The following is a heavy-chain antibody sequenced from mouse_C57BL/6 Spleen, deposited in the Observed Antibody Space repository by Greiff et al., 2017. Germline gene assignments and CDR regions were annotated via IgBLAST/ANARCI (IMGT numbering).Heavy chain of an antibody. J-gene: IGHJ3*01. D-gene: IGHD2-4*01. CDR3: ARPVYYDDDGGFAY. CDR1: GFNIKDYY. V-gene: IGHV14-2*01. Sequence: VQLQQSGAELVKPGASVKLSCTASGFNIKDYYMHWVKQRTEQGLEWIGRIDPEDGETKYAPKFPGKATITADTSSNTAYLQLSSLTSEDTAVYYWARPVYYDDDGGFAYWGQGTLVTVSA. CDR2: IDPEDGET.